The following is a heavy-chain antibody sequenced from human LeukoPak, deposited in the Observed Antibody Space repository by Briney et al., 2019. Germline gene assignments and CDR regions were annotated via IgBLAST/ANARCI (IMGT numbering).Heavy chain of an antibody. V-gene: IGHV3-9*01. CDR2: ISWNSGSI. J-gene: IGHJ4*02. CDR3: VKNRGGDPTGQFDC. D-gene: IGHD2-21*01. Sequence: QSGGSLRLSCAASGFTFDDYAMHWVRQAPGKGLEWVSGISWNSGSIGYADSVKGRFTISRDNAKNSLYLQMNSLRAEDTAIYYCVKNRGGDPTGQFDCWGQGTLVTVSS. CDR1: GFTFDDYA.